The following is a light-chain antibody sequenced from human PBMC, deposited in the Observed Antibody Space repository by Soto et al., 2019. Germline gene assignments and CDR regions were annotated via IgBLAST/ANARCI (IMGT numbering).Light chain of an antibody. J-gene: IGLJ2*01. CDR3: SSYTTSSTLE. Sequence: QSALTQPASVSGSPGQSITISCTGTSSDIGAYNYVSWYQQHPGKTPKLMIYGVTNRPSGVSNRFSGSKSGSTASLTISGLLAEDEADYYCSSYTTSSTLEFGGGTKLTVL. CDR2: GVT. CDR1: SSDIGAYNY. V-gene: IGLV2-14*01.